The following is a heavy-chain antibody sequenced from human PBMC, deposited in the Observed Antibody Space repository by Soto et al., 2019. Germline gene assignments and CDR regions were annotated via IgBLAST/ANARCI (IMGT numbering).Heavy chain of an antibody. CDR3: ARDAYNEGGNNWFDP. J-gene: IGHJ5*02. D-gene: IGHD3-16*01. CDR2: MYTKERT. Sequence: SETLSLTCTVSGGSITNYYWSWIRQPAGKGLEWIGRMYTKERTNYNLSFKSRVTMSVDTSKNQFSLKLNAVTAADTAVYYCARDAYNEGGNNWFDPWGQGTQVTVSS. CDR1: GGSITNYY. V-gene: IGHV4-4*07.